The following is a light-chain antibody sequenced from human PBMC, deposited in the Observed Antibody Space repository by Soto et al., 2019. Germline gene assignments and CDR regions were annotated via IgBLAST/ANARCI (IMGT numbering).Light chain of an antibody. Sequence: QSALAQPASVSGSPGQSITISCTGTSSDVGAYNSVSWYQQHPHRAPQVIIYKGTQRPSGVSNRFSGSTSGNAASLTISALQADDEADYFCCSSAPPSTYVFGTGTKLTVL. CDR1: SSDVGAYNS. CDR3: CSSAPPSTYV. CDR2: KGT. V-gene: IGLV2-23*01. J-gene: IGLJ1*01.